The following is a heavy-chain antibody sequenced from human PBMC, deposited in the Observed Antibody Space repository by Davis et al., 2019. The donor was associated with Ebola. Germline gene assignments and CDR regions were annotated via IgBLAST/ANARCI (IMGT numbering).Heavy chain of an antibody. J-gene: IGHJ6*02. Sequence: GESLKISCKGSRYRFTNYWIGWVRQMPGRGLQWMGIIYPDDSDTRYSPSFQGQVTISADKSISTAYLQWSSLKASDTAMYYCARTKTTVTPNYYYYGLDVWGQGTTVTVSS. V-gene: IGHV5-51*01. CDR2: IYPDDSDT. D-gene: IGHD4-17*01. CDR1: RYRFTNYW. CDR3: ARTKTTVTPNYYYYGLDV.